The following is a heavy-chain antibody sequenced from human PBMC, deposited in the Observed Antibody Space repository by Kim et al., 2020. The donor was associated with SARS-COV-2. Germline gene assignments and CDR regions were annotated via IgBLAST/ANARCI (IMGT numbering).Heavy chain of an antibody. CDR1: GFTFDDYA. D-gene: IGHD6-13*01. Sequence: GGSLRLSCAASGFTFDDYAMHWVRQAPGKGLEWVSGISWNSGSIGYADSVKGRFTISRDNAKNSLYLQMNSLRAEDTALYYFATPGVAADYYYYGMDVWGQGTTVTVSS. J-gene: IGHJ6*02. CDR2: ISWNSGSI. CDR3: ATPGVAADYYYYGMDV. V-gene: IGHV3-9*01.